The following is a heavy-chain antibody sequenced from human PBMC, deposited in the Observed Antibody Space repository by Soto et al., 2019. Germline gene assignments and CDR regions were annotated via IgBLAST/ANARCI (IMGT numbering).Heavy chain of an antibody. CDR3: ARYRDIVATPKLDY. CDR2: ISAYNGNT. D-gene: IGHD5-12*01. CDR1: GYTVTSYG. Sequence: QVQLVQSGAEVKKPGSSVKVSCKASGYTVTSYGISGVRQAPGQGLEWMGWISAYNGNTNYAQKLQGRVTMTTDTSTSTAYMELRSLRSDDTAVYYCARYRDIVATPKLDYWGQGTLVTVSS. J-gene: IGHJ4*02. V-gene: IGHV1-18*01.